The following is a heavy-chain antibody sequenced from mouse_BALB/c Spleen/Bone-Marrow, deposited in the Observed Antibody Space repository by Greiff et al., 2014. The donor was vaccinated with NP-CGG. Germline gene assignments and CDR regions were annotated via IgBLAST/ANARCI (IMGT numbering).Heavy chain of an antibody. Sequence: EVQLQESGAGLVKPGGSLKLSCAASGYAFSSYDMSWVRQTPEKRLERVAYISSGGGSTYYPDTVKGRFTMSKDNANNTLYLQMSSLKSEDTAMYYCARYGVSTVISRLAYWGQGTLVTVSA. CDR3: ARYGVSTVISRLAY. CDR1: GYAFSSYD. J-gene: IGHJ3*01. D-gene: IGHD2-4*01. V-gene: IGHV5-12-1*01. CDR2: ISSGGGST.